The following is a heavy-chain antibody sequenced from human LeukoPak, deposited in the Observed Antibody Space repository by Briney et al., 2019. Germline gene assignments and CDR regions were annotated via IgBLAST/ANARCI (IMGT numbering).Heavy chain of an antibody. CDR3: ARDGDIVVVPGFDY. CDR1: GYTFTGYY. Sequence: ASVKVSCKASGYTFTGYYMHWVRQAPGQGLEWMVWINPNSGGTNYAQKFQGRVTMTRDTSISTAYMELSRLRSDDTAVYYCARDGDIVVVPGFDYWGQGTLVTVSS. D-gene: IGHD2-2*01. J-gene: IGHJ4*02. CDR2: INPNSGGT. V-gene: IGHV1-2*02.